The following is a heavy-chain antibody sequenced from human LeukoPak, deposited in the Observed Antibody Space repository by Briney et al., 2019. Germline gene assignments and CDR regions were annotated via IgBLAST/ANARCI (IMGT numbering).Heavy chain of an antibody. J-gene: IGHJ6*02. D-gene: IGHD2-2*01. CDR3: ARDVVVVPAAIHYGMDV. CDR2: INHSGRT. Sequence: SETLSLTCAVYGGSFSDYFWGWIRQPPGKGLEWIGEINHSGRTYYNPSLKSRVTISVDTSKNQFSLNLSSVTAADTAAYYCARDVVVVPAAIHYGMDVWGQGTTVTVSS. V-gene: IGHV4-34*01. CDR1: GGSFSDYF.